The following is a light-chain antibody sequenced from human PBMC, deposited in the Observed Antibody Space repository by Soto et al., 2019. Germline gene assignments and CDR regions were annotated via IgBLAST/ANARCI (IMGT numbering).Light chain of an antibody. CDR3: QHYYNLPFT. V-gene: IGKV1-33*01. CDR1: QDIANY. CDR2: DAT. Sequence: DIQMTQSPSSLSASVGDRVTLTCQASQDIANYLSWYQQKPGKAPKLLIYDATNLQTGVPSRFRGSGSGTHFTFTITSLQPEDIAAYYCQHYYNLPFTFGPGTTVDIK. J-gene: IGKJ3*01.